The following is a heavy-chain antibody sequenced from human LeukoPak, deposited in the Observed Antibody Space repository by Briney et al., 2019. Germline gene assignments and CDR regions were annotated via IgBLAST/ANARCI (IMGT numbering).Heavy chain of an antibody. D-gene: IGHD3-22*01. CDR2: INHSGST. CDR3: ARDNGSGYYYDY. Sequence: SETLSLTCAVYGGSFSGYYWSWIRQPPGKGLEWIGEINHSGSTNYNPSLKSRVTITVDTSKNQFSLKLSSVTAADTAVYYCARDNGSGYYYDYWGQGTLVTVSS. J-gene: IGHJ4*02. V-gene: IGHV4-34*01. CDR1: GGSFSGYY.